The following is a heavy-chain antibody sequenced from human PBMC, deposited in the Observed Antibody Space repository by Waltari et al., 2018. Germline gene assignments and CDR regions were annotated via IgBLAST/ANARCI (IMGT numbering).Heavy chain of an antibody. CDR3: ARDSVIGTKGSGFDP. Sequence: QVQLQESGPGLVKPSETLSLTCTVSGGSISSYYWSWIRPPPGKGLGWIGYIYTSGSTNYNPSLKSRVTISVDTSKNQFSLKLSSVTAADTAVYYCARDSVIGTKGSGFDPWGQGTLVTVSS. J-gene: IGHJ5*02. D-gene: IGHD3-10*01. CDR1: GGSISSYY. V-gene: IGHV4-4*09. CDR2: IYTSGST.